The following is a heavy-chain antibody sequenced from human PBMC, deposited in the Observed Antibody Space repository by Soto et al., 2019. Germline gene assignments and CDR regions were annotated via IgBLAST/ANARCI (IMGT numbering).Heavy chain of an antibody. CDR3: ARYSPIGSTYSGYDAIDY. CDR1: GGTFSTST. J-gene: IGHJ4*02. V-gene: IGHV1-69*02. D-gene: IGHD5-12*01. Sequence: QVQLVQSGAEVKKPGSSVKVSCTASGGTFSTSTFTWVRQAPGQGLEWIGRTIPILDVADYEQDFQGRVTITADKSTSTAYMELTSLTSKDTAVYYCARYSPIGSTYSGYDAIDYWGQGTLVPVSS. CDR2: TIPILDVA.